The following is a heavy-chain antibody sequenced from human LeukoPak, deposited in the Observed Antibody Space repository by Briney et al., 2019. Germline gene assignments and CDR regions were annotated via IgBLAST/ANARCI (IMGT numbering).Heavy chain of an antibody. CDR2: ISYDGSNR. V-gene: IGHV3-30*09. CDR3: ARGWDRDCTSTSCYIAYN. J-gene: IGHJ4*02. D-gene: IGHD2-2*02. Sequence: GGSLRLSCAASGFIFSNYVMHWVRQPPGKGLEWVAVISYDGSNRYYADSVKGRFAISRDNSKNTLYLQMNSLRAEDTAVYYCARGWDRDCTSTSCYIAYNWGQGTLVSVSS. CDR1: GFIFSNYV.